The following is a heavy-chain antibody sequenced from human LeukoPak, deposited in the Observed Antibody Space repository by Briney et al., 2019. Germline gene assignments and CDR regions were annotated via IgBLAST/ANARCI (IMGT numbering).Heavy chain of an antibody. Sequence: ASVKVSCKASGYTFTSYHIHWVRQAPGQGLEWMGIIDPGYTATTYAQKFQGRLTMTTDKSTSAVYMELSSLGAEDTAVYYCAKDGGNWGDTDYWGQGTLVTVSS. J-gene: IGHJ4*02. CDR1: GYTFTSYH. D-gene: IGHD7-27*01. CDR3: AKDGGNWGDTDY. CDR2: IDPGYTAT. V-gene: IGHV1-46*01.